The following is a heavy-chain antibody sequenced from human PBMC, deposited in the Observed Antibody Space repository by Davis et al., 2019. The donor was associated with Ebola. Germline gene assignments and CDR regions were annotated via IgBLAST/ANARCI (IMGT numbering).Heavy chain of an antibody. CDR2: IYYSGTT. Sequence: PSETLSLTCSVSGGSISSDDYYWSWIRQHPGKGLEWIGYIYYSGTTYYNPSLKSRVTISLDTSINQFSLRLNSVTAADTAVYYCTRHRYGEGSEYWGQGTLVTVSS. CDR3: TRHRYGEGSEY. V-gene: IGHV4-30-4*08. CDR1: GGSISSDDYY. D-gene: IGHD4-17*01. J-gene: IGHJ4*02.